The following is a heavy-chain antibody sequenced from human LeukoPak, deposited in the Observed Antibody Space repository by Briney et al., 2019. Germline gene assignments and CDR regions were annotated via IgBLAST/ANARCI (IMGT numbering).Heavy chain of an antibody. J-gene: IGHJ5*02. CDR3: SRGGANDL. Sequence: SETLSLTRTVSGSSISSDYWSWIRQPAGKGLEWIGRIFTSGSTSYNPSLKSRVTMSLDTSKNQFSLKLSSVTAADTAVYFCSRGGANDLWGQGTLVTVSS. V-gene: IGHV4-4*07. CDR1: GSSISSDY. CDR2: IFTSGST. D-gene: IGHD4/OR15-4a*01.